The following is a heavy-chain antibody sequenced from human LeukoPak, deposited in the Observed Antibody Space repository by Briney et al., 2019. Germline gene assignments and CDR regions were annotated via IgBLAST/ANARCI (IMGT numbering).Heavy chain of an antibody. CDR2: IYSGDNT. CDR3: TTDYDYVWGSSAFDI. J-gene: IGHJ3*02. V-gene: IGHV3-53*01. Sequence: GGSLRLSCVVSGFTVRSNYMSWVRQPPGKGLEWVSVIYSGDNTYYADSVKGRFTISRDNTKNSLYLQMNSLKTEDTAVYYCTTDYDYVWGSSAFDIWGQGTMVTVSS. CDR1: GFTVRSNY. D-gene: IGHD3-16*01.